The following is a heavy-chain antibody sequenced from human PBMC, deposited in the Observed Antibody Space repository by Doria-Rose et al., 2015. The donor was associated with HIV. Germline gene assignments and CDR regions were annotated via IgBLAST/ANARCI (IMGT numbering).Heavy chain of an antibody. D-gene: IGHD3-3*02. CDR2: ISCDSGAK. V-gene: IGHV3-9*01. CDR3: AKASSIGPNYYSYMDV. CDR1: GFSFESYA. J-gene: IGHJ6*03. Sequence: VQLVQSGGGLVQPGRSLRLSCVGSGFSFESYAMHWVRLAPGKGLEWVAGISCDSGAKGNADSVEGRFTISRDNAKKSVYLEMRSLRPEDSAFYYCAKASSIGPNYYSYMDVRANGT.